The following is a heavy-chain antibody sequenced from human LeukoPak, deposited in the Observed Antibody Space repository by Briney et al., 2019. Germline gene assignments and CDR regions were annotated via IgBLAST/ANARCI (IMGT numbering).Heavy chain of an antibody. V-gene: IGHV4-59*01. CDR1: GGSISGYY. J-gene: IGHJ4*02. CDR2: ICYSGST. CDR3: ARVRKGYFDWLLFDY. Sequence: SETLSLTCTVSGGSISGYYWSWIRQPPGKGLEWIGYICYSGSTNYNPSLKSRVTISVDTSKNQFSLKLSSVTAADTAVYYCARVRKGYFDWLLFDYWGQGTLVTVSS. D-gene: IGHD3-9*01.